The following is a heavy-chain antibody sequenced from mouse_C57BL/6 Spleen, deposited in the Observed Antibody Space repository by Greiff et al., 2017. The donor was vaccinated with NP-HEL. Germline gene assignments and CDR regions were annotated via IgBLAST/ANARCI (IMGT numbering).Heavy chain of an antibody. D-gene: IGHD2-3*01. CDR1: GYTFTSYW. CDR3: ARANNDDAVDY. Sequence: VKLQQPGAELVKPGASVKLSCKASGYTFTSYWMHWVKQRPGQGLEWIGMIHPNSGSTNYNEKFKSKATLTVDKSSSTAYMQLSSLTSEDSAVYYCARANNDDAVDYWGQGTTLTVSS. J-gene: IGHJ2*01. CDR2: IHPNSGST. V-gene: IGHV1-64*01.